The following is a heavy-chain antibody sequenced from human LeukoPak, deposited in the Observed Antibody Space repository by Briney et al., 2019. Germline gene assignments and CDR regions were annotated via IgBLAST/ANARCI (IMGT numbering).Heavy chain of an antibody. V-gene: IGHV3-30*18. CDR3: AKDPRLGYYGSGSYYGNWFDP. J-gene: IGHJ5*02. Sequence: GGSLRLSCAASGFTFSSYGMHWVRQAPGKGLEGVAVISYDGSNKYYADSVKGRFTISRDNSKNTLYLQMNSLRAEDTAVYYCAKDPRLGYYGSGSYYGNWFDPWGQGTLVTVSS. CDR1: GFTFSSYG. CDR2: ISYDGSNK. D-gene: IGHD3-10*01.